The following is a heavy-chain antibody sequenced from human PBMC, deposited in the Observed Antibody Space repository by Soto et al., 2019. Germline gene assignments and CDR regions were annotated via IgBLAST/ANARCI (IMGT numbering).Heavy chain of an antibody. D-gene: IGHD1-26*01. CDR2: ISGSGGST. Sequence: EVQLLESGGGLVQPGGSLRLSCAASGFTFSSYAMSWVRQAPGKGLEWVSAISGSGGSTYYADSVKGRFTISRDNSRITIDQHMNNLKAEDPVVDDGAAPLSYGLGDQYFEHWGQGTLVTVSS. J-gene: IGHJ1*01. V-gene: IGHV3-23*01. CDR3: AAPLSYGLGDQYFEH. CDR1: GFTFSSYA.